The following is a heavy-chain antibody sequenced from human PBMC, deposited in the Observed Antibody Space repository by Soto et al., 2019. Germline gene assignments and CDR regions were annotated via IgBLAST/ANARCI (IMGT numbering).Heavy chain of an antibody. Sequence: GASVKVSCKASGGTFSSYAISWVRQAPGQGLEWMGGIIPIFGTANYAQKFQGRVTITADESTSTAYMELSSLRSEDTAVYYCASSRVGGRYYYGSGSYFASLAAPDYWGKGTLGTVSS. CDR3: ASSRVGGRYYYGSGSYFASLAAPDY. CDR2: IIPIFGTA. J-gene: IGHJ4*02. D-gene: IGHD3-10*01. V-gene: IGHV1-69*13. CDR1: GGTFSSYA.